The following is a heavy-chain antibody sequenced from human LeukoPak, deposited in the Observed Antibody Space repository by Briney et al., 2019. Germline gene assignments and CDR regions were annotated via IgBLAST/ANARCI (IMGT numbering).Heavy chain of an antibody. CDR1: GFIFSSYG. J-gene: IGHJ4*02. V-gene: IGHV3-30*03. CDR3: ARDQYDTWSRRGNFDS. Sequence: PGGSLRLSCAASGFIFSSYGMHWVRQAPGKGLEWVAVISYDGSNEYYADSVKGRFTISRDNSKNTLYMEVNSLRAEDTAVYYCARDQYDTWSRRGNFDSWGQGTLVIVSS. D-gene: IGHD3-3*01. CDR2: ISYDGSNE.